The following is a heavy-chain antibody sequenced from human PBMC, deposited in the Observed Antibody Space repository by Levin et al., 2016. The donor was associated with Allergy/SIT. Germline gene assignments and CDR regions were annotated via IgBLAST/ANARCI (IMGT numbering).Heavy chain of an antibody. CDR3: ATDGSNYDIDS. D-gene: IGHD1-26*01. Sequence: GESLKISCAASGFTFRTHGMHWVRQAPGKGLEWVGIILYDGSDEWYADSVKGRFTISRDISKNTLYLQMNSLRSEDTAVYYCATDGSNYDIDSWGQGTLVTVSS. V-gene: IGHV3-30*02. CDR2: ILYDGSDE. J-gene: IGHJ4*02. CDR1: GFTFRTHG.